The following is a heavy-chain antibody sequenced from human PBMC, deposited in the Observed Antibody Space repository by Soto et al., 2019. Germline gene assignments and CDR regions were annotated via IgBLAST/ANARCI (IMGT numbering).Heavy chain of an antibody. Sequence: QVHLVESGGGVVQPGRSLRLSCAASGFTFSTFALHWVRQAPGEGLEWVALISHDGRIEKYADSVKGRFTISRDNAKNTLDMQMDSLRLDDTGVYYCARDGLPDDFRSGGYWFDPWGQGPQVTVSS. V-gene: IGHV3-30-3*01. CDR2: ISHDGRIE. J-gene: IGHJ5*02. CDR3: ARDGLPDDFRSGGYWFDP. CDR1: GFTFSTFA. D-gene: IGHD3-3*01.